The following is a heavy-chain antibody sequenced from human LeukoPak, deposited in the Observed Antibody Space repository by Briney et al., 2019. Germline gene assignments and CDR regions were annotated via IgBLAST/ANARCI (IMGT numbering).Heavy chain of an antibody. CDR3: ARCDYVWGSYRPWEYYFDY. D-gene: IGHD3-16*02. V-gene: IGHV1-69*02. CDR2: IIPILGIA. Sequence: GSSVKVSCKASGGTFSSYTISWVRQAPGQGLEWMGRIIPILGIANYAQKFQGRVTITTDESTSTAYMELSSLRSEDTAVYYCARCDYVWGSYRPWEYYFDYWGQGTLVTVSS. CDR1: GGTFSSYT. J-gene: IGHJ4*02.